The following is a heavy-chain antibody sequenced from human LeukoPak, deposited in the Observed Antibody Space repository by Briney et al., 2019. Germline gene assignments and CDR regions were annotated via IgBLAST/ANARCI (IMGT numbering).Heavy chain of an antibody. CDR2: IYYSGST. J-gene: IGHJ4*02. CDR1: GGSISSSYYY. Sequence: SETLSLTCTVSGGSISSSYYYWGWLRQPPGKGLEWIGSIYYSGSTYYNPSLKSRVTISVDTSKNQFSLKLSSVTAADTAVYSCARGYGFFDYWGQGTLVTVSS. V-gene: IGHV4-39*07. D-gene: IGHD4-17*01. CDR3: ARGYGFFDY.